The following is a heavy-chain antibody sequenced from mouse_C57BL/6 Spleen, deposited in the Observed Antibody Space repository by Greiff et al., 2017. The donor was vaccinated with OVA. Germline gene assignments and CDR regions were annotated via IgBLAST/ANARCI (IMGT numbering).Heavy chain of an antibody. J-gene: IGHJ3*01. CDR1: GYSFTDYN. CDR3: ARSSITTVVARETWFAY. V-gene: IGHV1-39*01. D-gene: IGHD1-1*01. CDR2: INPNYGTT. Sequence: CKLKESGPELVKPGASVKISCKASGYSFTDYNMNWVKQSNGKSLEWIGVINPNYGTTSYNQKFKGKATLTVDQSSSTAYMQLNSLTSEDSAVYYCARSSITTVVARETWFAYWGQGTLVTVSA.